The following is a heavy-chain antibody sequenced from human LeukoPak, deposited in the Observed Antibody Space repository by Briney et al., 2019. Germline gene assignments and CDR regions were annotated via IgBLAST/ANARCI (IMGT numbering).Heavy chain of an antibody. CDR3: AREYGGNSYYFDY. Sequence: PGKSLRLSCAASGFTFSSYGMNWVRQAPGKGLEWVGVVWYDGSNKYYGDSVKGRFTISRDNSKNMLYLEMNSLRAEDTAVYYCAREYGGNSYYFDYWGQGTLVTVSS. CDR2: VWYDGSNK. J-gene: IGHJ4*02. CDR1: GFTFSSYG. V-gene: IGHV3-33*01. D-gene: IGHD4-23*01.